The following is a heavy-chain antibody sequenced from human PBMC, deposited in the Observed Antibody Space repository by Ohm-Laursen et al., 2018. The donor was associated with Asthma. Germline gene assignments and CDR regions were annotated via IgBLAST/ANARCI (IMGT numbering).Heavy chain of an antibody. D-gene: IGHD5-12*01. CDR3: AKDRDIVASPFDY. Sequence: SLRLSCTASGFTFSDYYMSWIRQAPGKGLEWVSYISSSGTHTDYADSVKGRFTIYGDNSKNTLYLEMNSLRAEDTALYYCAKDRDIVASPFDYWGQGTLVTVSS. V-gene: IGHV3-11*05. CDR1: GFTFSDYY. CDR2: ISSSGTHT. J-gene: IGHJ4*02.